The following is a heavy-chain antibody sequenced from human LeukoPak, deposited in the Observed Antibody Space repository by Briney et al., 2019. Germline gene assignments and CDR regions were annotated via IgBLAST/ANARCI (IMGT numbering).Heavy chain of an antibody. Sequence: SETLSLTCTVSGGSISSGGYYWRWIRQHPGKGLEWIGYIYYSGSTYYNPSLKSRVTISVDTSKNQFSLKLSSVTAADTAVYYCARVLQLWLHDYWGQGTLVTVSS. CDR1: GGSISSGGYY. J-gene: IGHJ4*02. D-gene: IGHD5-18*01. CDR3: ARVLQLWLHDY. V-gene: IGHV4-31*03. CDR2: IYYSGST.